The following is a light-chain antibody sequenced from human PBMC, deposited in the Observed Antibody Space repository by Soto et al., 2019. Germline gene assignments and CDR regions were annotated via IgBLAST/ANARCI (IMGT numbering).Light chain of an antibody. CDR3: QQYNSYSGM. V-gene: IGKV1-5*01. J-gene: IGKJ1*01. Sequence: EIQMTQSPSTLSASVGDRVTVTCRASQTIGSWLAWYQQKPGRAPKLLIFDASSLESGVPSRFSGNGSGTEFTLTISCLQPDDFASYYCQQYNSYSGMFGQGTKVDIK. CDR1: QTIGSW. CDR2: DAS.